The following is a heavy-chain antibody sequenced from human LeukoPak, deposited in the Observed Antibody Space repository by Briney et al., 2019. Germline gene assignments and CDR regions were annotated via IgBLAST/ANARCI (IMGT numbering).Heavy chain of an antibody. V-gene: IGHV3-23*01. CDR1: GFRFPSYA. D-gene: IGHD3-22*01. J-gene: IGHJ4*02. CDR2: ISGSGGST. CDR3: AKDAHYYDSSGYYYGFDY. Sequence: GGSLRLSCAASGFRFPSYAMSWVRQAPGKGLEWVSSISGSGGSTYYADSVKGRFTISRDNSKNTLYLQMNSLRAEDTAVYYCAKDAHYYDSSGYYYGFDYWGQGTLVTVSS.